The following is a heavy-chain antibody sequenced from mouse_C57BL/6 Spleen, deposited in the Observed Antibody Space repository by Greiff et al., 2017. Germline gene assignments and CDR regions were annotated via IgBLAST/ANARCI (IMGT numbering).Heavy chain of an antibody. CDR3: AKGDYAMDD. V-gene: IGHV5-4*01. Sequence: EVQGVESGGGLVKPGGSLKLSCAASGFTFSSYAMSWVRQTPEKRLEWVATISDGGSYTYYPDNVKGRFTISRDNAKNNLYLQMSHLKSEDTAMYYCAKGDYAMDDWGQGTSVTVSS. CDR2: ISDGGSYT. J-gene: IGHJ4*01. CDR1: GFTFSSYA.